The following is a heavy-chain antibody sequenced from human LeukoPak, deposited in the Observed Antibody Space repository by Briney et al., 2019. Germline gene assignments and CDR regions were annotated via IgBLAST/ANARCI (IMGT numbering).Heavy chain of an antibody. D-gene: IGHD6-19*01. Sequence: EASVKVSCKASGYTFTGYYMRWVRQAPGQGLEWMGWINPNSGGTNYAQKFQGRVTMTRDTSISTAYMELSRLRSDDTAVYYCARVRPVAGTLFFDYWGQGTLVTVSS. J-gene: IGHJ4*02. V-gene: IGHV1-2*02. CDR2: INPNSGGT. CDR1: GYTFTGYY. CDR3: ARVRPVAGTLFFDY.